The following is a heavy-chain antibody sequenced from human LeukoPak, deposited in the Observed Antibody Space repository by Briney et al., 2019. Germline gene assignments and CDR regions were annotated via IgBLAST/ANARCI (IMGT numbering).Heavy chain of an antibody. Sequence: GGSLRLSCAASGFTVSSNYMSWVRQAPGKGLEWVSVIYSGGSTYYADSVKGRFTISRDNSKNTLYLQMNSLRAEDTALYYRARFHGPTSAYHIWRQGTMVTVSS. D-gene: IGHD5-24*01. CDR1: GFTVSSNY. CDR3: ARFHGPTSAYHI. J-gene: IGHJ3*02. V-gene: IGHV3-66*02. CDR2: IYSGGST.